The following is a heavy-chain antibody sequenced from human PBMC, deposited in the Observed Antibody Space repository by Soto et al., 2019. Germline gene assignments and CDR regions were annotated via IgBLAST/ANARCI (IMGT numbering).Heavy chain of an antibody. J-gene: IGHJ5*02. CDR1: GGSISSYY. CDR3: ARGRGIAVAGTDWFDP. CDR2: IYYSGST. Sequence: QVQLQESGPGLVKPSETLALTCTVSGGSISSYYWSWIRQPPGKGLEWIGYIYYSGSTNYNPSLKSGVTIAVDTSKNHFSLKLSSVTAADTAGYYCARGRGIAVAGTDWFDPWGQGTLVTVSS. D-gene: IGHD6-19*01. V-gene: IGHV4-59*01.